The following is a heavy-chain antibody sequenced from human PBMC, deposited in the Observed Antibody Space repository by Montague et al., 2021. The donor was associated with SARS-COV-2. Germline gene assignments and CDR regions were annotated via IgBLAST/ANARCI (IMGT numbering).Heavy chain of an antibody. CDR3: ARDNYYYDTSGYPDY. D-gene: IGHD3-22*01. Sequence: SLILSCAASGFTFSSYEMNWLRQAPVKGLEWASYISSSGITIYYXDSVKGRFTISRDNAKNSLYLQMNSLRAEDTAVYYCARDNYYYDTSGYPDYWGQGTLVTVSS. CDR2: ISSSGITI. J-gene: IGHJ4*02. V-gene: IGHV3-48*03. CDR1: GFTFSSYE.